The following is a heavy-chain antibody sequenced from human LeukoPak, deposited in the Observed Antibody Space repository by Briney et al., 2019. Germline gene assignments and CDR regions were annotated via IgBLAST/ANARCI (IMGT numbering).Heavy chain of an antibody. V-gene: IGHV2-70*01. CDR3: ARLYYYDSSGYPDAFDI. CDR1: GFSLSSSGMC. CDR2: IDWDDDK. Sequence: SGPALVKPTQTLTLTCTFSGFSLSSSGMCVSWIRQPPGKALEWLALIDWDDDKYYSTSLKTRLTISKDTSKNQVVLTMTNMDPVDTATYYCARLYYYDSSGYPDAFDIWGQGTMVTVSS. J-gene: IGHJ3*02. D-gene: IGHD3-22*01.